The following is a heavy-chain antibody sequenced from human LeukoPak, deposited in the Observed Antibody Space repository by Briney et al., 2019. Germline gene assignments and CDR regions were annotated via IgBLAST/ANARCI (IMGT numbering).Heavy chain of an antibody. CDR2: IFTGSLDGRT. CDR1: GFGIASDF. CDR3: ATRGA. J-gene: IGHJ5*02. V-gene: IGHV3-53*01. Sequence: GGSLRLSCAASGFGIASDFMTWVRQAPGKGLEWLSIIFTGSLDGRTAHADSVKGRFTISRDNSANTLYLQMDSLRTEDTATYYCATRGAWGPGTLVTVSS.